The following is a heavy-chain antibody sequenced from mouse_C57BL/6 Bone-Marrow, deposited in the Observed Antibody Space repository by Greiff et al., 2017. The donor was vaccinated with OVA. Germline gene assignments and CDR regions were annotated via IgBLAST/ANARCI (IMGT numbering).Heavy chain of an antibody. D-gene: IGHD2-1*01. CDR1: GFTFSDYG. Sequence: DVMLVESGGGLVKPGGSLKLSCAASGFTFSDYGMHWVRQAPEKGLEWVAYISSGSSTIYYADTVKGRFTISRDNAKNTLFLQMTSLRSEDTAMYYCARHYYGNYWYFDVWGTGTTVTVSS. V-gene: IGHV5-17*01. J-gene: IGHJ1*03. CDR3: ARHYYGNYWYFDV. CDR2: ISSGSSTI.